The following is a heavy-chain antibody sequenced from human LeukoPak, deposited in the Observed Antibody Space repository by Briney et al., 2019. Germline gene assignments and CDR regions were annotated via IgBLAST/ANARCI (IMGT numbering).Heavy chain of an antibody. CDR2: ISSSGSTI. D-gene: IGHD3-9*01. V-gene: IGHV3-48*03. CDR1: GFTFSSYE. Sequence: GGSLRLSCAASGFTFSSYEMNWVRQAPGKGLEWVPYISSSGSTIYYADSVKGRFTISRDTSKDTVYLQMHSLRAEDTAVYYCAKGDVLPSYPTFDYWGQGTLVTVSS. CDR3: AKGDVLPSYPTFDY. J-gene: IGHJ4*02.